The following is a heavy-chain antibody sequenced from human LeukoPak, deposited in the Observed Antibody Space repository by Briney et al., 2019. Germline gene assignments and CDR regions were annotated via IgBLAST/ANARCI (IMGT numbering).Heavy chain of an antibody. V-gene: IGHV3-21*01. CDR1: GFTFSSYS. Sequence: GGSLRLSCAASGFTFSSYSMNWVRQAPGKGLEWVSSISSSSSYIYYADSVKGRFTISRDNAKNSLYLQMNSLRAEDTAVYYCARDGYSYGHVPYYFYYWGQGTLVTVSS. CDR3: ARDGYSYGHVPYYFYY. D-gene: IGHD5-18*01. CDR2: ISSSSSYI. J-gene: IGHJ4*02.